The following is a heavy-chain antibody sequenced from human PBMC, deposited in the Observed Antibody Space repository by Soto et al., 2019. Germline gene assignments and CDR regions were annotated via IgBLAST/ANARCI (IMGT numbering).Heavy chain of an antibody. CDR2: ISGSGDSA. D-gene: IGHD6-13*01. Sequence: EVQLLESGGGLVQPGGSPRLSCAASGFTFSSYAINWVRQAPGKGLEWVSAISGSGDSAYYADSVKGRFTISRDNSKNTLYLQMNSLRAEDTAVYYCAKRSSSWVFDYWGQGTLVTVSS. V-gene: IGHV3-23*01. CDR3: AKRSSSWVFDY. CDR1: GFTFSSYA. J-gene: IGHJ4*02.